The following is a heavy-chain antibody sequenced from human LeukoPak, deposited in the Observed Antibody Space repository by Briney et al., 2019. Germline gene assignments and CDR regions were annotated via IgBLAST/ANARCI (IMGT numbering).Heavy chain of an antibody. CDR3: ARTYYDILTGHMEYDAFDM. D-gene: IGHD3-9*01. V-gene: IGHV3-33*01. CDR1: GFVFSSFG. CDR2: IWNDGGNK. Sequence: GSLRLSCAASGFVFSSFGMHWVRQAPGKGLEWVAVIWNDGGNKYYADSVKGRFTISRDNSKNTLYLQMNSLRAEDTAVYYCARTYYDILTGHMEYDAFDMWGQGTMVTVSS. J-gene: IGHJ3*02.